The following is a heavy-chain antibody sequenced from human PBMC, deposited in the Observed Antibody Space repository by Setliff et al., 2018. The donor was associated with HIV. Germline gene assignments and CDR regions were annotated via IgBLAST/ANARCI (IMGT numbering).Heavy chain of an antibody. Sequence: ETLSLTCTVSGGSISSSSYYWGWIRQPPGKGLEWIGSIYHSGSTYYNPSLKSRVTISVDTSKNQFSLKLSSVTAADTAVYYCARDPRSPVGAFDIWGQGTMVTVSS. V-gene: IGHV4-39*07. CDR3: ARDPRSPVGAFDI. J-gene: IGHJ3*02. D-gene: IGHD2-2*01. CDR2: IYHSGST. CDR1: GGSISSSSYY.